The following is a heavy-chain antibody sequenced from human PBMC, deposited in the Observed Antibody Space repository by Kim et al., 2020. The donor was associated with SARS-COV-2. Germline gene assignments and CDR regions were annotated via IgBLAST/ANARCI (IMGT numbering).Heavy chain of an antibody. CDR3: ARDINDYYGSGVLFN. J-gene: IGHJ4*02. CDR1: GFTVSSNY. CDR2: IYSGGST. Sequence: GGSLRLSCAASGFTVSSNYMSWVRQAPGKGLEWVSVIYSGGSTYYADSVKGRFTISRDNSKNTLYLQMNSLRAEDTAVYYCARDINDYYGSGVLFNWGQGTLVTVSS. V-gene: IGHV3-53*01. D-gene: IGHD3-10*01.